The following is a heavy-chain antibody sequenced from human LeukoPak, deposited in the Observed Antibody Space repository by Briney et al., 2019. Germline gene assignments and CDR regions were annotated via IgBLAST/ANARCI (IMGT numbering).Heavy chain of an antibody. J-gene: IGHJ4*02. CDR1: GFTFSSYS. CDR2: ISSSSSYI. D-gene: IGHD4-17*01. CDR3: ARAGKTTVTHFDY. V-gene: IGHV3-21*01. Sequence: GGSLRLSCAASGFTFSSYSMNWVRQAPGKGLEWVSSISSSSSYIYYADSVKGRFTISRDNAKNSLYLQMNSLRAEDTAVYYCARAGKTTVTHFDYWGQGTLVTVSS.